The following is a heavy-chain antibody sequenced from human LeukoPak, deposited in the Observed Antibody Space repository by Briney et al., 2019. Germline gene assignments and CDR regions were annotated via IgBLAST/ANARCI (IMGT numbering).Heavy chain of an antibody. J-gene: IGHJ4*02. CDR3: AKTIAAAGTRYFDY. CDR2: ISGSGGST. Sequence: LSGGSLRLSCAASGFTFSSYAMSWVRQAPGKGLEWVSAISGSGGSTYYADSVKGRFTISRDNSKNTLYLQMNSLRAEDTAIYYCAKTIAAAGTRYFDYWGQGTLVTVSS. V-gene: IGHV3-23*01. CDR1: GFTFSSYA. D-gene: IGHD6-13*01.